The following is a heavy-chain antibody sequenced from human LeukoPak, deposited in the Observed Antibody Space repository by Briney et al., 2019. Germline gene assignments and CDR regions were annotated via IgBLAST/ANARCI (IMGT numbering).Heavy chain of an antibody. CDR3: ARDLAGGNYNILTGYYSKAFDI. D-gene: IGHD3-9*01. CDR1: GYTFSSNY. Sequence: ASVTVSCKASGYTFSSNYMHWVRQAPGQGLEWMGIINPSGGSTSHAPRFQGRVTMTTDTSTSTVYMELSSLRFEDTAVYYCARDLAGGNYNILTGYYSKAFDIWGQGTMVTVSS. V-gene: IGHV1-46*01. J-gene: IGHJ3*02. CDR2: INPSGGST.